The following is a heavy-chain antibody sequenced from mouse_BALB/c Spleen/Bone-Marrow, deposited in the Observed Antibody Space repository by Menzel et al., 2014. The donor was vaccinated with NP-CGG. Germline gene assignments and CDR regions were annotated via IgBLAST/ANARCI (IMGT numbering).Heavy chain of an antibody. D-gene: IGHD1-1*01. V-gene: IGHV1S56*01. CDR2: IYPGNVNT. CDR1: NYTFTTYY. CDR3: ARSRYGSYYGY. Sequence: VMLVESGPELVKPGASVRISCKASNYTFTTYYIYWVKQRPGQGLEWIGWIYPGNVNTKYNEKFKAKATLTADKSSSTAYMQLSSLTSEDSAVYFCARSRYGSYYGYWGQGTPLTVSS. J-gene: IGHJ2*01.